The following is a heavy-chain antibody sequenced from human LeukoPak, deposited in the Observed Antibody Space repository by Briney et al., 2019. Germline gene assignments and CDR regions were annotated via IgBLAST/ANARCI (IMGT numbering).Heavy chain of an antibody. J-gene: IGHJ4*02. D-gene: IGHD6-13*01. CDR3: ARIIAAAGYYFDY. Sequence: ASVKVSCKASGYTFTGYYMHRVRQAPGQGLEWMGWINPNSGGTNYAQKFQGRVTMTRDTSISTAYMELSRLRSDDTAVYYCARIIAAAGYYFDYWGQGTLVTVSS. V-gene: IGHV1-2*02. CDR1: GYTFTGYY. CDR2: INPNSGGT.